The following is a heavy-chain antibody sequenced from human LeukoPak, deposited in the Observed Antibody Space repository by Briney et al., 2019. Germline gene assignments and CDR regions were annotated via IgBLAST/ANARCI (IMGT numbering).Heavy chain of an antibody. CDR2: ISGSGGTT. D-gene: IGHD2-21*02. CDR3: ASCVVLVSALQH. CDR1: GFMFSNYA. J-gene: IGHJ4*02. Sequence: GGSLRLSCVGTGFMFSNYAMTWVRQAPGQGLEWISVISGSGGTTYYADSVKGRFTISRDNSRNTLYLQMNNMRADDTAVYYCASCVVLVSALQHLGQGNLVIVS. V-gene: IGHV3-23*01.